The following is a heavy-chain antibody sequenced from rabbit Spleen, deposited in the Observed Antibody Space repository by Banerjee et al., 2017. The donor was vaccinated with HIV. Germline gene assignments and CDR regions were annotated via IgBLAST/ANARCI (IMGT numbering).Heavy chain of an antibody. CDR1: GFTLSSYY. D-gene: IGHD8-1*01. Sequence: QSLEESAGGLVQPGGSLKLSCKASGFTLSSYYMNWVRQAPGKGLEWIACINAVTGKAVYASWAKGRSTFSKASSTTVTLQLTSLTAADTATYFCARDTGSSFSSYGMDLWGQGTLVTVS. V-gene: IGHV1S40*01. CDR2: INAVTGKA. J-gene: IGHJ6*01. CDR3: ARDTGSSFSSYGMDL.